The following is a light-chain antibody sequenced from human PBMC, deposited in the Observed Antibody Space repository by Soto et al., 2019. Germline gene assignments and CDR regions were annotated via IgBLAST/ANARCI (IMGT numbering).Light chain of an antibody. CDR3: QQYKSYPLT. J-gene: IGKJ4*01. CDR1: QSISSW. V-gene: IGKV1-5*03. Sequence: IQLTQSPSSLSASVGDRVTITCRASQSISSWLAWYQQKPGKAPNLLIYKASTLESGVPSTFSGSGSGTEFTLTISSVQPDDFATYYCQQYKSYPLTVGEGTKVDIK. CDR2: KAS.